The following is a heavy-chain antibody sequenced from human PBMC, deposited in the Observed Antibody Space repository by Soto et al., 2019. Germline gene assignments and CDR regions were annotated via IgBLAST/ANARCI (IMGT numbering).Heavy chain of an antibody. Sequence: EVPLLESGGGLVQPGGSLRLACAASGISFSSYAMSWVRQAPGKGLQWVSSITASGGGTYYADSVEARFTISRDNSKNTLYLQINSLRADDTAGYYCARDFSSPDVWGKGTTVTVSS. V-gene: IGHV3-23*01. J-gene: IGHJ6*04. CDR2: ITASGGGT. CDR1: GISFSSYA. CDR3: ARDFSSPDV.